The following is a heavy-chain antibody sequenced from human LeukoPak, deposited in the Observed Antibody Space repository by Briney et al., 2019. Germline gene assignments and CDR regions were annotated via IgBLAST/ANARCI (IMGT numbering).Heavy chain of an antibody. CDR1: GYTFTSYD. CDR2: MNPNSGNT. CDR3: ARGYPNYYGSGIIWFDP. D-gene: IGHD3-10*01. Sequence: ASVKVSCKASGYTFTSYDINWVRQATGQGLEWMGWMNPNSGNTGYAQKFQGRVTMTRNTSISTAYMGLSSLRSEDTAVYYCARGYPNYYGSGIIWFDPWGQGTLVTVSS. J-gene: IGHJ5*02. V-gene: IGHV1-8*01.